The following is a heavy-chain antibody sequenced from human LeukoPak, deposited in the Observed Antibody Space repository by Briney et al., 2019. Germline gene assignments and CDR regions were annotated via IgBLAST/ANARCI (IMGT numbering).Heavy chain of an antibody. CDR2: IYPGDSDT. D-gene: IGHD6-19*01. V-gene: IGHV5-51*01. Sequence: GGSLRLSCKGSGYSFTSYWIGWVRQMPGEGLEWMGIIYPGDSDTRYSPSFQGQVTISADKSISTAYLQWSSLKASDTAMYYCARSWRWLVENWFDPWGQGTLVTVSS. J-gene: IGHJ5*02. CDR3: ARSWRWLVENWFDP. CDR1: GYSFTSYW.